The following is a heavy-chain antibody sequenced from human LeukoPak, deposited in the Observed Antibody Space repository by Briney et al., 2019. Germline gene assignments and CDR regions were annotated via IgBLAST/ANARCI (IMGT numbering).Heavy chain of an antibody. CDR3: AKLQSVVIPAAMLGFDY. V-gene: IGHV4-59*01. J-gene: IGHJ4*02. CDR2: IYYSGST. D-gene: IGHD2-2*01. CDR1: GGSISSYY. Sequence: PSETLSLTCTVSGGSISSYYWSWIRQPPGKGLEWIGYIYYSGSTNYNPSLKSRVTISVDTSKNQFSLKLSSVTAADTAVYYCAKLQSVVIPAAMLGFDYWGQGILVTVSS.